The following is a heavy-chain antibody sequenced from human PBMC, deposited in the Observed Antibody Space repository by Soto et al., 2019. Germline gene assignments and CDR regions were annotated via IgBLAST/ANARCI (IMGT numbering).Heavy chain of an antibody. Sequence: SETLSLTCTFSGGSISSSSYYWGWIRQPPGKGLEWIGSIYYSGSTYYNPSLKSRVTISVDTPKNQFSLKLSSVTAADTAVYYCARHVLVPAAIGGLDVWGQGTTVTVSS. CDR1: GGSISSSSYY. D-gene: IGHD2-2*02. CDR2: IYYSGST. J-gene: IGHJ6*02. V-gene: IGHV4-39*01. CDR3: ARHVLVPAAIGGLDV.